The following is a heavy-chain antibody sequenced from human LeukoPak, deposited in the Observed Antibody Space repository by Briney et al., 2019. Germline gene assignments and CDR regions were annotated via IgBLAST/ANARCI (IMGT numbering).Heavy chain of an antibody. CDR2: IYSSGST. CDR3: ASNPLYGGYYYNDRGYFDY. D-gene: IGHD3-22*01. V-gene: IGHV4-39*01. CDR1: GASISGSGYY. J-gene: IGHJ4*02. Sequence: SETLSLTCTVSGASISGSGYYWGWIRQPPGKGLEWIGSIYSSGSTYYNASLQSRVTISIETSKNQISLRLNSVTAADTAGYYCASNPLYGGYYYNDRGYFDYWGQGTLVTVSS.